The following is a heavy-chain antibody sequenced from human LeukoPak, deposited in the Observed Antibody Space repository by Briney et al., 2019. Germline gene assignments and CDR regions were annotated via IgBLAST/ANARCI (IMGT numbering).Heavy chain of an antibody. D-gene: IGHD3-10*01. CDR3: ARFSGGSGSSSLYYFDY. J-gene: IGHJ4*02. Sequence: GTSVKVSCKASGCTFSDYAITWVRQAPGQGLEWMGRIIPIFGTANYAQKFQGRVTITADKSTSTAYMELSSLRSEDTAVYYCARFSGGSGSSSLYYFDYWGQGTLVTVSS. CDR2: IIPIFGTA. V-gene: IGHV1-69*06. CDR1: GCTFSDYA.